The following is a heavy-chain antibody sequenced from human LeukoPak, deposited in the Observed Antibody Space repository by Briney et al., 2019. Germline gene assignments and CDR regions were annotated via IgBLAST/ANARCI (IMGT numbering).Heavy chain of an antibody. CDR3: ARDGGYYYVWGSYSRANYFDY. V-gene: IGHV4-34*01. J-gene: IGHJ4*02. CDR2: INHSGRT. D-gene: IGHD3-16*01. Sequence: SETLSLTCAVYGGSFCVYYWSWIRQTPGKGLEWIGEINHSGRTHSNPSIKSRVTISVDTSKNQISLKLSSVTAADKAVYSCARDGGYYYVWGSYSRANYFDYWGQGTLVTVSS. CDR1: GGSFCVYY.